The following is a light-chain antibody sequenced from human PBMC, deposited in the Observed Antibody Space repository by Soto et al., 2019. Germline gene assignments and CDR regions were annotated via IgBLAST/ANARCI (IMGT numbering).Light chain of an antibody. CDR3: QQYGSSPPGFT. CDR1: QRVSSTY. V-gene: IGKV3-20*01. CDR2: GAS. J-gene: IGKJ3*01. Sequence: PGERATLSCRASQRVSSTYFAWYRQKPGQPPSLLIYGASNRATGVPDRFSGSGSGTDFTLTISRLEPENFAVYYWQQYGSSPPGFTFGPGTTVEIK.